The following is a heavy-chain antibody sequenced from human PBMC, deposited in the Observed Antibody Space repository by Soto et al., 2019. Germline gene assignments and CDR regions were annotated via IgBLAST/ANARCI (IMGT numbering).Heavy chain of an antibody. D-gene: IGHD2-2*01. CDR2: ISSSSSTI. Sequence: GGSLRLSCAASGFTFSSYSMNWVRQAPGKGLEWVSYISSSSSTIYYADSVKGRFTISRDNAKNSLYLQMNSLRDEDTAVYYCARERVPAAKRGYYYGMDVWGQGTTVTVSS. V-gene: IGHV3-48*02. CDR3: ARERVPAAKRGYYYGMDV. CDR1: GFTFSSYS. J-gene: IGHJ6*02.